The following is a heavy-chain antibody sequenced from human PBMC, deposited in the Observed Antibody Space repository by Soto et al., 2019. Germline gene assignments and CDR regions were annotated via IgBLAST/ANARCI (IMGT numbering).Heavy chain of an antibody. J-gene: IGHJ1*01. CDR1: GGSFSGYY. Sequence: SETLSLTCAVYGGSFSGYYWSWIRQPPGKGLEWIGELNDSGYTNYNASLKSRVSMSGDPSKNQFSLKLSFVTGADTAVYYCARARGGVQDWGQRTLVTVSS. CDR2: LNDSGYT. D-gene: IGHD3-10*01. CDR3: ARARGGVQD. V-gene: IGHV4-34*01.